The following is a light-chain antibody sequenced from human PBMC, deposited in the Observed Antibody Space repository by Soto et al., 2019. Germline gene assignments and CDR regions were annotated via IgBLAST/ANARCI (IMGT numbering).Light chain of an antibody. CDR2: DVT. CDR1: SSDVGDYNY. Sequence: QSVLTQPRSVSRSPGQSVTISCTGTSSDVGDYNYVSWYQHHAGKAPKLMIYDVTKRPSGVPHRFSGSKSGSTASLTIPGLQAEDEAAYYCCSYADIYNYVLGDGTKVT. V-gene: IGLV2-11*01. CDR3: CSYADIYNYV. J-gene: IGLJ1*01.